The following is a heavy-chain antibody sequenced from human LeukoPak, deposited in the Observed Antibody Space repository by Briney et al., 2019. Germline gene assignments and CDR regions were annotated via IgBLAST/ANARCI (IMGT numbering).Heavy chain of an antibody. CDR3: AIGIAAGVNWFDP. Sequence: SSETLSLTCTVSGGSVSHASYYWSWIRQPPGKGLEWIGYVYNSGSTSYNPSLKSRVTISVDTSKNQFSLKLSSVTAADTAVYYCAIGIAAGVNWFDPWGQGTLVTVSS. CDR1: GGSVSHASYY. D-gene: IGHD1-14*01. J-gene: IGHJ5*02. V-gene: IGHV4-61*01. CDR2: VYNSGST.